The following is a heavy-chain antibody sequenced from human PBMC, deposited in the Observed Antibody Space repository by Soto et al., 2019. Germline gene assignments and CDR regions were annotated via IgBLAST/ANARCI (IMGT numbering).Heavy chain of an antibody. CDR1: GGSIRSGGYY. CDR2: IYYSGST. CDR3: AREEVAYYDWGSYNWFDP. J-gene: IGHJ5*02. D-gene: IGHD3-10*01. Sequence: QVQLQESGPGLVKPSQTLSLTCTVSGGSIRSGGYYWSWIRQYPGKGLEWIGYIYYSGSTYYNPSLKSRVTISVDTSNNKFSLKLSFVTAADTAVYYCAREEVAYYDWGSYNWFDPWGQGILVTVSS. V-gene: IGHV4-31*03.